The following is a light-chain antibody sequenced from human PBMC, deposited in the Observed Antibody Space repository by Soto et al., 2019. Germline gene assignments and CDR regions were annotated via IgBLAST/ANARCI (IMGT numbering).Light chain of an antibody. J-gene: IGKJ1*01. V-gene: IGKV1-5*03. CDR3: QEYNTYSWT. CDR2: KAS. Sequence: DIQMTQSPSTLSASVGDRVTITCRASQSITTWLAWYQQKPGKAPKLLIYKASNLEVGVPLGFSGSGSETEFTLTINSLQPDDFATYYCQEYNTYSWTFGQGTKVDI. CDR1: QSITTW.